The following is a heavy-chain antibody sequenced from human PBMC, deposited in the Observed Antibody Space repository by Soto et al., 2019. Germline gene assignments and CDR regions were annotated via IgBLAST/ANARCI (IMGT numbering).Heavy chain of an antibody. V-gene: IGHV1-18*01. CDR1: GYTFATST. CDR3: AIADYGDDDY. CDR2: IKAYSGNT. D-gene: IGHD4-17*01. Sequence: QLQLMQSGPEAKKPGASVKVSCKASGYTFATSTISWLRQAPGQGPEWMGWIKAYSGNTNYAQKLQGRFTMTTDTSTSTAYMELRSLTTDDTAIYYCAIADYGDDDYWGQGTLVTVSS. J-gene: IGHJ4*02.